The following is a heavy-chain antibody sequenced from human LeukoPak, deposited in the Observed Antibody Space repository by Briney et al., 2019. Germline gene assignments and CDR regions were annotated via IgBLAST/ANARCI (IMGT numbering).Heavy chain of an antibody. Sequence: GGSLRLSCAASGFTFISYAMSWVRQAPGKGVEWVSAISGSGGSTCYADSVKGRFTISRDNSKNTLYLQMNSLRAEDTAVYYCAGGSGIVVVVAATTLRYWGQGTLVTVSS. V-gene: IGHV3-23*01. CDR3: AGGSGIVVVVAATTLRY. CDR1: GFTFISYA. CDR2: ISGSGGST. D-gene: IGHD2-15*01. J-gene: IGHJ4*02.